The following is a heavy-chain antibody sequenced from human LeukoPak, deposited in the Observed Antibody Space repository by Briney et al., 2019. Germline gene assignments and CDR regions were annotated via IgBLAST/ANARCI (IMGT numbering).Heavy chain of an antibody. D-gene: IGHD6-6*01. Sequence: GGSLRLSCAASGFTFSSYDMHWVRQATGKGLEWVSAIGTAGDTYYPGSVKGRFTISRENAKNSLYLQMNSLRAGDTAVYYCARVKGPIAARYYVYWGQGTLVTVSS. CDR3: ARVKGPIAARYYVY. CDR1: GFTFSSYD. J-gene: IGHJ4*02. CDR2: IGTAGDT. V-gene: IGHV3-13*01.